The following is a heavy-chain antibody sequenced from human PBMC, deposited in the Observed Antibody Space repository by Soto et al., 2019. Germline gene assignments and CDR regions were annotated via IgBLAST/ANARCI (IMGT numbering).Heavy chain of an antibody. CDR1: GGSISSYY. CDR3: ARGRYYDSYDY. D-gene: IGHD3-22*01. V-gene: IGHV4-59*01. Sequence: PSETLSLTCTVSGGSISSYYCSWIRQPPGKGLEWIGYIYYSGSTNYNPSPKSRVTISVDTSKNQFSLKLSSVTAADTAVYYCARGRYYDSYDYWGQGTLVTVSS. CDR2: IYYSGST. J-gene: IGHJ4*02.